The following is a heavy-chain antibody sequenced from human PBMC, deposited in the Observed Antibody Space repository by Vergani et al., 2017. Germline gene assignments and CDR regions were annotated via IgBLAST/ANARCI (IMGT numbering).Heavy chain of an antibody. CDR2: LRYDGSNE. D-gene: IGHD2-2*01. CDR3: ANSYCSSLSCYAFYGMEV. V-gene: IGHV3-30*02. CDR1: GFSFSTYG. J-gene: IGHJ6*02. Sequence: QVQLVESGGGVVQPGGSLRLPFAASGFSFSTYGMHWVLQAPGRGLELVAFLRYDGSNEYYGDAVNGRFILSRDNSKNMLSLEMHSLRPEDTAVYYCANSYCSSLSCYAFYGMEVWGQGTTVTVSS.